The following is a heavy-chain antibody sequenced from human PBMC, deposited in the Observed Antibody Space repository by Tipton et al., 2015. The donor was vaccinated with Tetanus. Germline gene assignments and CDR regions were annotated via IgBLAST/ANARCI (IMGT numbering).Heavy chain of an antibody. CDR3: ARGSSVWSWYMQH. V-gene: IGHV4-39*07. CDR2: IYHTGNT. Sequence: TLSLTCTVSGDSISSSDYYWGWIRQPPGKGLEWIGSIYHTGNTYYNPSLKSRATVSVDTAKNQFSLKLSSVTPADTAVYYCARGSSVWSWYMQHWGQGTLVTVSS. CDR1: GDSISSSDYY. J-gene: IGHJ1*01. D-gene: IGHD2-2*01.